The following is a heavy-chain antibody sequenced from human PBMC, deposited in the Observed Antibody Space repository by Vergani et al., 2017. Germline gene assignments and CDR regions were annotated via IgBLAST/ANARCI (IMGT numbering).Heavy chain of an antibody. V-gene: IGHV3-21*02. CDR1: GFTFNTYS. Sequence: EVQLVESGGGLVKPGGSLRLSCAASGFTFNTYSMNWVRQAPGKGLEWVSSISSSSTYIYYADSVKGRFTFSRDNSKNTLYLQMNSLRAEDTAVYYCAKDSTTTVTTKSYYYYGMDVWGQGTTVTVSS. CDR3: AKDSTTTVTTKSYYYYGMDV. D-gene: IGHD4-11*01. CDR2: ISSSSTYI. J-gene: IGHJ6*02.